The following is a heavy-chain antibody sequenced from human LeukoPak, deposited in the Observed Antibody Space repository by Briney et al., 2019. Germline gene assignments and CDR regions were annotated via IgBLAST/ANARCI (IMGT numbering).Heavy chain of an antibody. V-gene: IGHV1-18*04. CDR2: ISAYNGNT. Sequence: ASVKVSCKASGYTFTSYYMHWVRQAPGQGLEWMGWISAYNGNTNYAQKLQGRVTMTTDTSTSTAYMELRSLRSDDTAVYYCARTIFGVVIGFDYWGQGTLVTVSS. CDR3: ARTIFGVVIGFDY. D-gene: IGHD3-3*01. CDR1: GYTFTSYY. J-gene: IGHJ4*02.